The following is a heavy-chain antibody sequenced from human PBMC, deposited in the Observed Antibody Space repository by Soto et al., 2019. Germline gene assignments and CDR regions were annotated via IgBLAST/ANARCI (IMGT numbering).Heavy chain of an antibody. D-gene: IGHD1-26*01. Sequence: QVQLVQSGAEVKKPGSSVKVSCKASGGTFSSYAISWVRQAPGQGLEWMGGIIPIFGTANYAQKFQGRVTITADESTSTAYMELSSLRSEDTAVYYCARDQGASYWGGGETYYYYYGMDVWGQGTTVTVSS. CDR2: IIPIFGTA. CDR3: ARDQGASYWGGGETYYYYYGMDV. J-gene: IGHJ6*02. CDR1: GGTFSSYA. V-gene: IGHV1-69*01.